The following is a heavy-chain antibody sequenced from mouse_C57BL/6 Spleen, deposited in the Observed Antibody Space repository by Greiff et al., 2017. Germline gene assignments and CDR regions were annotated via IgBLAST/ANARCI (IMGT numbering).Heavy chain of an antibody. CDR3: ARATTVVARFDY. V-gene: IGHV5-17*01. CDR1: GFTFTDYG. CDR2: ISSGSSTI. Sequence: EVKVVESGGGLVKPGGSLKLSCAASGFTFTDYGMHWVRQAPEKGLEWVAYISSGSSTIYYEDTVKGRSTISRDNAKNTLFLHMTSLRSADTAMYYCARATTVVARFDYWGQGTTLTVSS. D-gene: IGHD1-1*01. J-gene: IGHJ2*01.